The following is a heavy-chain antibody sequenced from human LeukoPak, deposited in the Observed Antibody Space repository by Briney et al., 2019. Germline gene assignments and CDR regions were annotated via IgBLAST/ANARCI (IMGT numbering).Heavy chain of an antibody. Sequence: PGGSLTLSCAASGFIFSNYNMNWVRQAPGKGLEWVSYISSSSSTIYYADSVKGRFTISRDNAKNSLYLQMNSLRAEDTAVYYCARDDPSMIAALHYWGQGTLVTVSS. D-gene: IGHD6-6*01. CDR3: ARDDPSMIAALHY. CDR1: GFIFSNYN. CDR2: ISSSSSTI. J-gene: IGHJ4*02. V-gene: IGHV3-48*04.